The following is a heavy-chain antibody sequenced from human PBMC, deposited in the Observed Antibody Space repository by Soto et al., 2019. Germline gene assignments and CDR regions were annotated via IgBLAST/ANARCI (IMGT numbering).Heavy chain of an antibody. V-gene: IGHV1-46*01. J-gene: IGHJ5*02. CDR3: ARGIVVLIDATPGWFDP. D-gene: IGHD2-15*01. CDR1: GYTFTSHY. Sequence: GASVKVSCKASGYTFTSHYMHWVRQAPGQGLEWMGIINPSGGSTSYAQKFQGRITMTRDTSTSTVYMELSSLRSEDTAVYYCARGIVVLIDATPGWFDPWGQGTLVTVSS. CDR2: INPSGGST.